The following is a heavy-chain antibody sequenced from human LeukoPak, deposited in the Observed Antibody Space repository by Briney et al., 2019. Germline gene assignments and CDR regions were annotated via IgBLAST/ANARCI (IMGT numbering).Heavy chain of an antibody. Sequence: GGSLRLSCAASGFTFSSYSMNWVRQAPGKGLEWAAVISYDGNNKYYADSVKGRFTISRDNSKNTLYLQMNSLRAEDTAVYYCARDVGLATVTTGGHWGQGTLVTVSS. J-gene: IGHJ4*02. CDR2: ISYDGNNK. CDR1: GFTFSSYS. CDR3: ARDVGLATVTTGGH. D-gene: IGHD4-11*01. V-gene: IGHV3-30*03.